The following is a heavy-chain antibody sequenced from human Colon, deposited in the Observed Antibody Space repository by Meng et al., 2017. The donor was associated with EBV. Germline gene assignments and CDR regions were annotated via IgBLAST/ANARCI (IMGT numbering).Heavy chain of an antibody. CDR1: SGASSSGNYR. CDR3: ARGKPVPRPHWFDY. CDR2: IFHSGST. Sequence: LRQSASAARRVHSQCPPPTSTAGSGASSSGNYRWSLRRQPPGKGLEWIGYIFHSGSTNYNPSLKSRVSISVDTSKNQFSLNLSSMTAADTAVYYCARGKPVPRPHWFDYWGQGTLVTVSS. J-gene: IGHJ5*01. V-gene: IGHV4-30-4*01. D-gene: IGHD6-6*01.